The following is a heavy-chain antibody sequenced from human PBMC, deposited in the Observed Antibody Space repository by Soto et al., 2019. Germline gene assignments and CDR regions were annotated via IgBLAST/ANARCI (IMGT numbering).Heavy chain of an antibody. D-gene: IGHD5-12*01. V-gene: IGHV1-2*04. Sequence: QVQLVQSGAEVKKPGASVTVSCRASGDTFTCYYMHLVRQAPGQGLEWMGGINPNSGVTNYEQKFPGWVTMTRDTSIRPVSLEPSRLRSDDTAVYYCARESGGATATLDYYYFYMDVWGTGTTVTVSS. CDR1: GDTFTCYY. CDR3: ARESGGATATLDYYYFYMDV. CDR2: INPNSGVT. J-gene: IGHJ6*03.